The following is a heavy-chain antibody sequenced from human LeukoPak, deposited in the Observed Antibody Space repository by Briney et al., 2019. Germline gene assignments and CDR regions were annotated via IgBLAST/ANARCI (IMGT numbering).Heavy chain of an antibody. CDR2: ISSSSSYI. Sequence: GGSLRLSCAASGFTFSSYSMNWVRQAPGEGLEWVSSISSSSSYIYYADSVKGRFTISRDNAKNSLYLQMNSLRAEDTAVYYCARVGYSYGYGCLDYWCQGTLVTVSS. CDR3: ARVGYSYGYGCLDY. V-gene: IGHV3-21*01. CDR1: GFTFSSYS. J-gene: IGHJ4*02. D-gene: IGHD5-18*01.